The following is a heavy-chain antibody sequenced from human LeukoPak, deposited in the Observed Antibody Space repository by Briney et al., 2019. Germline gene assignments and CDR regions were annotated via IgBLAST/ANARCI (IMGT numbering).Heavy chain of an antibody. CDR1: GFTVSSNY. Sequence: GGSLRLSCAASGFTVSSNYMSWVRQAPRKGLEWVSVIYSGGSTYYADSVKGRFTISGHNSKNTLYLQMNSLRAEDTAVYYCATKQWLVQSYFQHWGQGTLVTVSS. CDR3: ATKQWLVQSYFQH. J-gene: IGHJ1*01. V-gene: IGHV3-53*01. CDR2: IYSGGST. D-gene: IGHD6-19*01.